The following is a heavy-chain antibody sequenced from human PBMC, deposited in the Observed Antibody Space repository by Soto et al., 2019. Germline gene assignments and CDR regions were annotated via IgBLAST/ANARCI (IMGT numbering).Heavy chain of an antibody. J-gene: IGHJ4*02. CDR1: GYSLSDLS. CDR2: LDAEDGET. Sequence: ASVKVSCKVSGYSLSDLSIHWVRQAPGKGLEWMGGLDAEDGETVYAQKLQGRGTMTEDTSTDTAYMELSSLTSEDTAMYYCATLPRTIERTPAAIWSFDSWGQGTLVTVSS. CDR3: ATLPRTIERTPAAIWSFDS. V-gene: IGHV1-24*01. D-gene: IGHD2-2*01.